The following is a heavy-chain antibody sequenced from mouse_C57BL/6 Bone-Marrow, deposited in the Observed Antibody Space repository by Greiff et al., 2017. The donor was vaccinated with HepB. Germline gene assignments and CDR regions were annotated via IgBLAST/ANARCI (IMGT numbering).Heavy chain of an antibody. CDR2: IYPGDGDT. CDR1: GYAFSSYW. Sequence: VQLQQSGAELVKPGASVKISCKASGYAFSSYWMNWVKQRPGKGLEWIGQIYPGDGDTNYNGKFKGKATLTADKSSSTAYMQLSSLTSEDSAVYFCARGHYDYDYAMDYWGQGTSVTVSS. V-gene: IGHV1-80*01. CDR3: ARGHYDYDYAMDY. D-gene: IGHD2-4*01. J-gene: IGHJ4*01.